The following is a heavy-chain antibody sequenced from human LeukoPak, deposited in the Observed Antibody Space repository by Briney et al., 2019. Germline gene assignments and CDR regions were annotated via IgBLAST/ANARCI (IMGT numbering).Heavy chain of an antibody. Sequence: GGSLRLSCAASGFTFSSYWMSWVRQAPGKGLEWVANIKQDGSEKYYVDSVKGRFTISRDNSKKTLYLQMNSLRAEDTAVYYCANLFTSGPCSGTTCFNHWGQGTLVTVSS. CDR1: GFTFSSYW. CDR3: ANLFTSGPCSGTTCFNH. V-gene: IGHV3-7*03. J-gene: IGHJ4*02. CDR2: IKQDGSEK. D-gene: IGHD2-2*01.